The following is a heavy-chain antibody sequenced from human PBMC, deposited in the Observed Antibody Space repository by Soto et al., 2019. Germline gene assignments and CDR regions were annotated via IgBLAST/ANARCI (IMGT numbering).Heavy chain of an antibody. CDR1: GYTFTNYG. V-gene: IGHV1-18*01. CDR2: INAYNGNT. J-gene: IGHJ6*02. Sequence: ASVKVSCKASGYTFTNYGISWVRQAPGQGLEWMGWINAYNGNTNNAQKLQGRATMTTNTSTSTAYMELRSLRSADTAVYYCARVRWSGYSTRDYYYYGMDVWGQGTTVTVSS. D-gene: IGHD3-3*01. CDR3: ARVRWSGYSTRDYYYYGMDV.